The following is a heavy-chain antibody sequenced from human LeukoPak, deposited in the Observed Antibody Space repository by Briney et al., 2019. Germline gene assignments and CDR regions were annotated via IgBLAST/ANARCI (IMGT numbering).Heavy chain of an antibody. Sequence: PGGSLRLSCAASGFTFSSYSMNWVRQAPGKGLEWVSYISSSSSTIYYADSVKGRFTISRDNAKNSLYLQMNSLRAEDTAVYYCAREGDCGGDCYDFDYWGQGTLVTVPS. V-gene: IGHV3-48*04. J-gene: IGHJ4*02. CDR1: GFTFSSYS. CDR3: AREGDCGGDCYDFDY. CDR2: ISSSSSTI. D-gene: IGHD2-21*02.